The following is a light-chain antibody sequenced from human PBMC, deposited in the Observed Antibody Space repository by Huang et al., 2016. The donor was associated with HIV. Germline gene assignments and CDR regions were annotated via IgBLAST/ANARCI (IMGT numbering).Light chain of an antibody. CDR2: GAS. CDR1: QSVSSN. J-gene: IGKJ3*01. CDR3: QQYNNWPPFT. V-gene: IGKV3-15*01. Sequence: EIVMTQSPATLSVSPGERATLSCRASQSVSSNLAWYQQNPGQAPRLRIYGASTRATGIPARFNGSGSATEFTLTISSLQSEDFAVYYCQQYNNWPPFTFGPGTKVDIK.